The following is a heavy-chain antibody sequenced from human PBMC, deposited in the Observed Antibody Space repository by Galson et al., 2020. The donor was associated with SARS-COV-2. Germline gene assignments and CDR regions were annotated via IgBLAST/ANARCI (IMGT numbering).Heavy chain of an antibody. CDR2: IYHSGST. Sequence: SETLSLTCAVSGGSISSSNWWSWVRQPPGKGLEWIGEIYHSGSTNYNPSLKSRVTISVDKSKNQFSLKLSSVTAADTAVYYCAREAYSGYDYRYFWDYWGQGTLVTVSS. V-gene: IGHV4-4*02. CDR3: AREAYSGYDYRYFWDY. CDR1: GGSISSSNW. D-gene: IGHD5-12*01. J-gene: IGHJ4*02.